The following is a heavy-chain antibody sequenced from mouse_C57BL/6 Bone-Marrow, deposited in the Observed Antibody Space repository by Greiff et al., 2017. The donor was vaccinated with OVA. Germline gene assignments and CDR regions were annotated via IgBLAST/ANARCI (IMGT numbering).Heavy chain of an antibody. CDR3: ARSYDYDGGYYYAMDY. Sequence: VQLVESGGGLVKPGGSLKLSCAASGFTFSDYGMHWVRQAPEKGLEWVAYISSGSSTIYYADTVKGRFTISRDNAKNTLFLQMTSLRSEDTAMYYCARSYDYDGGYYYAMDYWGQGPSVTVSS. V-gene: IGHV5-17*01. J-gene: IGHJ4*01. CDR1: GFTFSDYG. CDR2: ISSGSSTI. D-gene: IGHD2-4*01.